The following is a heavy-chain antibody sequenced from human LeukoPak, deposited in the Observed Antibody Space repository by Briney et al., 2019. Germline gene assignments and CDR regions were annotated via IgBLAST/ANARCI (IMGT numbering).Heavy chain of an antibody. CDR1: GYTFTRHG. V-gene: IGHV1-18*01. CDR2: IGAYNGYT. J-gene: IGHJ4*02. Sequence: ASVKVSCKASGYTFTRHGITWVRQAPGQGLEWMGWIGAYNGYTNYAQILQGRVTMTTDTSTSTAYMELRSLRSDDTAVYYCARDMDSGPDFFDYWGLGTLVTVSS. D-gene: IGHD1-26*01. CDR3: ARDMDSGPDFFDY.